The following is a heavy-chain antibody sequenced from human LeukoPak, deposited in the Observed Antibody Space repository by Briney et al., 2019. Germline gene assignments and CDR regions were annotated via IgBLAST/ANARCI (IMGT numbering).Heavy chain of an antibody. CDR1: GYTFTGYY. V-gene: IGHV1-2*02. D-gene: IGHD3-10*01. CDR3: TRGGIDY. CDR2: SNPNSGDT. Sequence: ASVKVSCKASGYTFTGYYMHWVRQAPGQGLEWMGWSNPNSGDTHYVQKFQGRVTMTRDTSISTAYMELSSLRSDDTAMYYCTRGGIDYWGQGTLVTVSS. J-gene: IGHJ4*02.